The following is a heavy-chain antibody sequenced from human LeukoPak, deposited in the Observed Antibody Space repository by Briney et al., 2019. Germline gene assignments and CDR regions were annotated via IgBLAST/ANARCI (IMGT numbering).Heavy chain of an antibody. CDR3: ARDTGEWWELDY. CDR2: INPNSGGT. Sequence: GASVKVSCKASGYSFTGYYMHWVRQAPGQGLEWMGWINPNSGGTNYAQKFQGRVTMTRDTPISTAYMELSRLRSDDTAVYYCARDTGEWWELDYWGQGTLVTVSS. D-gene: IGHD1-26*01. V-gene: IGHV1-2*02. CDR1: GYSFTGYY. J-gene: IGHJ4*02.